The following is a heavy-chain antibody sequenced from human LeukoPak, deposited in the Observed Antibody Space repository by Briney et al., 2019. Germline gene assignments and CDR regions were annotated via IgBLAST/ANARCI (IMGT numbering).Heavy chain of an antibody. CDR1: GFTFSTFP. CDR2: ISNDGTHT. V-gene: IGHV3-30*10. D-gene: IGHD1-7*01. CDR3: ARGAGTTVYYIDV. J-gene: IGHJ6*03. Sequence: GGSLRLSCAASGFTFSTFPMYWVRQAPGKGLQWVAVISNDGTHTYYRDSVKGRFTISRDNSKNTLFLQMDSLTTEDTAVYYCARGAGTTVYYIDVWGYGTTVTVSS.